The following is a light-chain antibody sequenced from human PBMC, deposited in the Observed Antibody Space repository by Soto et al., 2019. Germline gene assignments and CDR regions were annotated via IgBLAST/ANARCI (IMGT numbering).Light chain of an antibody. CDR2: DVS. CDR1: SSDIGSYNL. V-gene: IGLV2-14*02. Sequence: QSALTQPASVSGSPGQSITISCTGTSSDIGSYNLVSWYQQYPGKAPKLMIYDVSRRPSGVSNRFSGSKSGNTASLTISGLQAEDEADYYCSSYTSSSTLAIFGGGTQLTVL. CDR3: SSYTSSSTLAI. J-gene: IGLJ2*01.